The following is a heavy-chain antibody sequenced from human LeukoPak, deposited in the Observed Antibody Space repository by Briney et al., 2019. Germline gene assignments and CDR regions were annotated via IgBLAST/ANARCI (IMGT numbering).Heavy chain of an antibody. CDR3: GRHGRGTYYYLPNRGNWFDP. V-gene: IGHV4-34*01. Sequence: SETLTLTCAVYGGSFSGYFWSWIRQPPGKGLEWIGEINHSGSTNYNPSLKSRVTISVDTSKNQFSLRLSSVTAADTALYSGGRHGRGTYYYLPNRGNWFDPWGQETWSPSPQ. J-gene: IGHJ5*02. CDR2: INHSGST. D-gene: IGHD1-26*01. CDR1: GGSFSGYF.